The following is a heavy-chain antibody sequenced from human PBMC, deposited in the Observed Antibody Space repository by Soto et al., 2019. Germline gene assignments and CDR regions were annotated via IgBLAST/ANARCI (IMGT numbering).Heavy chain of an antibody. D-gene: IGHD1-26*01. J-gene: IGHJ4*02. Sequence: PGGSLRLSGVGSGFTFSNYGMHWVRQPPGKGLEWVALISDDGDKRYYADSVRGRLIISRDNSKDTLYLQMNSLGPDDTAVYFCAKARVRIVGANSFDYWGQGTPVTVSS. CDR3: AKARVRIVGANSFDY. CDR1: GFTFSNYG. V-gene: IGHV3-30*18. CDR2: ISDDGDKR.